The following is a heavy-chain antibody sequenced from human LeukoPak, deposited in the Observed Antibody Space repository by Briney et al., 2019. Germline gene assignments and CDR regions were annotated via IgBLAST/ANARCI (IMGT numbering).Heavy chain of an antibody. D-gene: IGHD3-10*01. CDR1: GFTFSSYA. J-gene: IGHJ4*02. Sequence: PGGSLRLSCAASGFTFSSYAMSWVRQAPGKGLEWVSAISGSGGSTYYADSVKGRFTISRENSNNTLYLQMNSLRAEDTAVYYCAKAPLWFGDLTDYWGQGTLDSVSS. CDR2: ISGSGGST. V-gene: IGHV3-23*01. CDR3: AKAPLWFGDLTDY.